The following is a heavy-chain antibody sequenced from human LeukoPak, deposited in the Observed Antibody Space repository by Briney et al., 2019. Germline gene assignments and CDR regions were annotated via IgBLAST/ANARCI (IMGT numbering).Heavy chain of an antibody. CDR1: GFTFSRYW. Sequence: GGSLRLSCAASGFTFSRYWMHWVRQAPGKGLVWVSRVHSDGSSTYYADSVKGRFTISRDNAKSTLHLQMNSLRAEDTAVYYCAREGLGYSYGYWGQGTLVTVSS. D-gene: IGHD5-18*01. CDR3: AREGLGYSYGY. J-gene: IGHJ4*02. CDR2: VHSDGSST. V-gene: IGHV3-74*01.